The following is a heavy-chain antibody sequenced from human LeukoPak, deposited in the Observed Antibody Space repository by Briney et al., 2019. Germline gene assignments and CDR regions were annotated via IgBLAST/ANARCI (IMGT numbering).Heavy chain of an antibody. Sequence: GGSLRLSCAASGFTFSSYWMHWVRQAPGKGLVWVSRINSDGSSTRYADAVKGRFTISRDNAKNTLYLQINSLRAEDTAVYHCARDPTTVTTIADYWGQGTLVTVSS. CDR2: INSDGSST. J-gene: IGHJ4*02. CDR1: GFTFSSYW. V-gene: IGHV3-74*01. D-gene: IGHD4-17*01. CDR3: ARDPTTVTTIADY.